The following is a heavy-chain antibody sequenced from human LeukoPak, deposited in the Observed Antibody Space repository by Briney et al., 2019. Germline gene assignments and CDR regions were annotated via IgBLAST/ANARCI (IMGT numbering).Heavy chain of an antibody. D-gene: IGHD2-15*01. CDR3: ARIGYSSSSNDY. V-gene: IGHV3-23*01. Sequence: GGSLRLSCAASGFTFSSYAMSWVRQAPGKGLEWVSAISGSGGSTYYADSVKGRFTISRDNSKNTLYLQMNRVRAEDTAVYYCARIGYSSSSNDYWGQGTLVIVSS. CDR1: GFTFSSYA. CDR2: ISGSGGST. J-gene: IGHJ4*02.